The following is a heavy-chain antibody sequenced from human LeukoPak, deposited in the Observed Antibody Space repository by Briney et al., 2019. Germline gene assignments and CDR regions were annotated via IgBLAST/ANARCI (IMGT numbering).Heavy chain of an antibody. CDR1: GFTFSSYG. J-gene: IGHJ6*03. V-gene: IGHV3-33*08. CDR3: ARDQTVYCSSTSCSPSHYMDV. Sequence: PGGSLRLSCAASGFTFSSYGMHWVRQAPGKGLEWVAVILYGGSNKYYADSVKGRFTISRDNAKNSLYLQMNSLRAEDTAVYYCARDQTVYCSSTSCSPSHYMDVWGKGTTVTVSS. CDR2: ILYGGSNK. D-gene: IGHD2-2*01.